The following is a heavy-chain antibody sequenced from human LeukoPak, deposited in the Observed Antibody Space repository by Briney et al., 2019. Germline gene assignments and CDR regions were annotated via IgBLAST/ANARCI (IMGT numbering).Heavy chain of an antibody. Sequence: SVKVSCKASGGTFSSYAISWVRQAPGQGLEWMGGIIPIFGTANYAQKFQGRVTITADESTSTAYMELSSLRSEDTAAYYCARDYYGSGSYYKPFDYWGQGTLVTVSS. CDR1: GGTFSSYA. V-gene: IGHV1-69*13. CDR2: IIPIFGTA. D-gene: IGHD3-10*01. J-gene: IGHJ4*02. CDR3: ARDYYGSGSYYKPFDY.